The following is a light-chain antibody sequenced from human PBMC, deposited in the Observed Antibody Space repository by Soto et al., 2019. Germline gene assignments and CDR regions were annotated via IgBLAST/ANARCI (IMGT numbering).Light chain of an antibody. V-gene: IGKV1-39*01. Sequence: DIQMPQSPSSLSASVGDRVTITCRARQSISSYLNWYQQKPGKANKLLIYAASTLQSGVPSRFSGSGSGTDFTLTISNMQREDFATYYCLQTYNLPRTVGQGTKVDIK. CDR2: AAS. CDR3: LQTYNLPRT. J-gene: IGKJ1*01. CDR1: QSISSY.